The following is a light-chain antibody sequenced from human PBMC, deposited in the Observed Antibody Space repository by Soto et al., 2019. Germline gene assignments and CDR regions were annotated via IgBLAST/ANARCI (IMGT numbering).Light chain of an antibody. CDR1: SGDVDPYNY. V-gene: IGLV2-11*01. J-gene: IGLJ2*01. Sequence: QSALTQPPSVSGSPGQSVTISCTGTSGDVDPYNYVSWYQQHPGRAPKLVIYDVNMRPSGVPDRLSGSKSGDTSSLTISGLQAEDEADYYCCSYVGTPLVGGGTKLTVL. CDR3: CSYVGTPL. CDR2: DVN.